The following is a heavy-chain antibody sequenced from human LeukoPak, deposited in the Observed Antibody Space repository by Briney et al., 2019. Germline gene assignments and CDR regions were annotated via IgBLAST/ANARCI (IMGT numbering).Heavy chain of an antibody. D-gene: IGHD3-9*01. V-gene: IGHV3-43*02. CDR3: ATGGPRYDILTGYYYYYYGMDV. CDR1: GFTFDDYA. CDR2: ISGDGGST. J-gene: IGHJ6*02. Sequence: PGGSLRLSCAASGFTFDDYAMHWVRQAPGKGLEWVSLISGDGGSTYYADSVKGRFTISRDNSKNSLYLQKNSLGTEDTALYYCATGGPRYDILTGYYYYYYGMDVWGQGTTVTVSS.